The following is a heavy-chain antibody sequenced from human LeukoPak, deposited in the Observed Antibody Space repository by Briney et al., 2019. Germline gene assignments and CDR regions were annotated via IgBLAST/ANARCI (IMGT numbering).Heavy chain of an antibody. CDR1: GGSISSSSYS. D-gene: IGHD4-17*01. CDR2: IYYSGST. Sequence: PSETLSLTCTVSGGSISSSSYSWGWIRQPPGKGLEWIGSIYYSGSTYYNPSLKSRVTISVDTSKNQFSLKLSSVTAADTAVYYCTTVTRGDAFDIWGQGTMVTVSS. J-gene: IGHJ3*02. V-gene: IGHV4-39*01. CDR3: TTVTRGDAFDI.